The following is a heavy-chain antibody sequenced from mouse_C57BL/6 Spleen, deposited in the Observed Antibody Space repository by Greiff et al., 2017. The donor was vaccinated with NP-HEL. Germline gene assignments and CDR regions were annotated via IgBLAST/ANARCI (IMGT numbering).Heavy chain of an antibody. CDR2: IYPGDGDT. J-gene: IGHJ4*01. Sequence: VQLQQSGAELVKPGASVKISCKASGYAFSSYWMNWVKQRPGKGLEWIGQIYPGDGDTNYNGKFKGKATLTADKSSSTAYMQLSSLTSEDSAVYFCARGREGGNYYAMDYWGQGTSVTVSS. CDR1: GYAFSSYW. V-gene: IGHV1-80*01. CDR3: ARGREGGNYYAMDY.